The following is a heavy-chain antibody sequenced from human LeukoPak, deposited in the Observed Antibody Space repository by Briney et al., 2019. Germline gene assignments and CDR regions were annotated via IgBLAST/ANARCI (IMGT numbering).Heavy chain of an antibody. D-gene: IGHD2-21*02. V-gene: IGHV1-58*02. CDR3: ARDGRPDTAYCGGDCYN. J-gene: IGHJ4*02. CDR1: GFTFTSSP. CDR2: IVVGSGNT. Sequence: SVKVSCKASGFTFTSSPMQWVRQARGQRLEWIGWIVVGSGNTNYAQKFQGRVTITADESTSTAYMELSSLRSEDTAVYYCARDGRPDTAYCGGDCYNWGQGTLVTVSS.